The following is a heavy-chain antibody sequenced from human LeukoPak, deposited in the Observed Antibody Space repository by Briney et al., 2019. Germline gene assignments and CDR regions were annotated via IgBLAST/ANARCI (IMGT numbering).Heavy chain of an antibody. CDR1: GFTFSSYS. CDR2: ISSSSSYI. Sequence: GGSLRLSCAASGFTFSSYSMNWVRQAPGKGLEWVSSISSSSSYIYYADSVKGRFTISRDNSKNTLYLQMNSLRAEDTAVYYCARFATIFGVVIRNDAFDIWGQGTMVTVSS. V-gene: IGHV3-21*01. CDR3: ARFATIFGVVIRNDAFDI. D-gene: IGHD3-3*01. J-gene: IGHJ3*02.